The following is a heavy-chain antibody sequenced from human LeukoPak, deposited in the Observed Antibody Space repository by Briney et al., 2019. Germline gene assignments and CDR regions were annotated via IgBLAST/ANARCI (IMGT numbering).Heavy chain of an antibody. J-gene: IGHJ4*02. CDR2: INPNSGGT. CDR3: VRAHGTDY. V-gene: IGHV1-2*02. Sequence: ASVKVSCKASGYTFTSYGISWVRQAPGQGLEWMGWINPNSGGTNYAQKFQGRVTMTRDTSISTAYMELSRLRSDDTAVYYCVRAHGTDYWGQGTLVTVSS. CDR1: GYTFTSYG.